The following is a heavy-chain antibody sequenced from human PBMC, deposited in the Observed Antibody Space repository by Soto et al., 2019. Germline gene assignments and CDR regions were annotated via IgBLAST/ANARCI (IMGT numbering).Heavy chain of an antibody. D-gene: IGHD1-1*01. V-gene: IGHV3-15*01. CDR3: TTDVDTTLSH. CDR2: IKSKATGGPA. J-gene: IGHJ4*02. CDR1: GFTFRNAW. Sequence: GGSLRLSCAASGFTFRNAWMSWVRQAPGKGLEWVGRIKSKATGGPADYAAPVKGRFTISRDDSKNTLYLQMNSLTTEDTAVYYCTTDVDTTLSHWGQGTLVTVSS.